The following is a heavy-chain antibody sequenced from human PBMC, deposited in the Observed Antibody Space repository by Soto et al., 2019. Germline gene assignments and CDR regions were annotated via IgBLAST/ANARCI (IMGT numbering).Heavy chain of an antibody. CDR1: GYTFTGYY. CDR3: ARSTRVTGVDAFDI. CDR2: INPNSGGT. V-gene: IGHV1-2*04. J-gene: IGHJ3*02. Sequence: ASVKVSCKASGYTFTGYYMHWVRQAPGQGLEWMGWINPNSGGTNYAQKFQGWVTMTRDTSISTAYMELSRLRSDDTAVYYCARSTRVTGVDAFDIWGQGTMVTVSS. D-gene: IGHD3-10*01.